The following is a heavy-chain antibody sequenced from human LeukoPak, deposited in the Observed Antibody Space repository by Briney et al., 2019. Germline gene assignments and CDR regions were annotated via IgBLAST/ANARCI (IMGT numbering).Heavy chain of an antibody. CDR3: ARDGYSSSFDY. J-gene: IGHJ4*02. Sequence: GASVKVSCKASGYTFTSYYMHWVRQAPGQGLEWMGIINPSGDNTNYAQKFQGRVTMTRDTSTSAVYMELSSLRSEDTAVYFCARDGYSSSFDYWGQGTLVTVSP. D-gene: IGHD6-13*01. V-gene: IGHV1-46*01. CDR2: INPSGDNT. CDR1: GYTFTSYY.